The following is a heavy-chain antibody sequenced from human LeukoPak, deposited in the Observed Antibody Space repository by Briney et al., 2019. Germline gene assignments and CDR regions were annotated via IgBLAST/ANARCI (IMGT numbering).Heavy chain of an antibody. Sequence: ASVKVSCKASGYTFSSNAMNWVRQARGQGLEWMGWINTNTGNPTYAQGFTGRFVFSLGTSVSTAYLQISSLKAEDTAVYYCARSYCSGGSCYPMDVWGKGTTVTVSS. V-gene: IGHV7-4-1*02. CDR1: GYTFSSNA. CDR3: ARSYCSGGSCYPMDV. J-gene: IGHJ6*04. CDR2: INTNTGNP. D-gene: IGHD2-15*01.